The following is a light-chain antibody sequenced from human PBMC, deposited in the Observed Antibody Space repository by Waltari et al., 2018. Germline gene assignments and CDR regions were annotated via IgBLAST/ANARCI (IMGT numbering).Light chain of an antibody. V-gene: IGKV3-20*01. CDR2: GAS. Sequence: EIVLTQSPGTLSLSPGERATLSCRASQSVSSSYLAWFQQKPGQAPRLLNYGASGRATGIPDRFSGSGSGTDFTLTISRLEPGDFAVYYCQQYGHSPRFGQGTKVEIK. CDR3: QQYGHSPR. CDR1: QSVSSSY. J-gene: IGKJ2*03.